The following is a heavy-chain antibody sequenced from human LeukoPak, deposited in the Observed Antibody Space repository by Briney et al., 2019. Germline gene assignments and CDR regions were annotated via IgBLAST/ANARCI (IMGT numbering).Heavy chain of an antibody. D-gene: IGHD2-21*01. CDR3: ARDTFHPGLINS. CDR2: INTDSSDI. J-gene: IGHJ4*02. Sequence: GGSLRLSCAASGFTFSRYAMNWVRQAPGKGLEWVSYINTDSSDIHYADSVKGRFTISRDNARNTLYLQLSSLRAEDSAVYYCARDTFHPGLINSWGQGTLVTVSS. CDR1: GFTFSRYA. V-gene: IGHV3-21*05.